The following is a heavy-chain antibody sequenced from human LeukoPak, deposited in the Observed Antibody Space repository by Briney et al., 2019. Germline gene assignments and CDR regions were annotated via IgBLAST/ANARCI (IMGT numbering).Heavy chain of an antibody. Sequence: GGTLRLSCAASGFTFSSYGMSWVRQAPGKGLEWVSAISGSGGSTYYADSVKGRFATSRDNSKNTLYLQMNSLRAEDTAVYYCAKDLGYWNYWGQGTLVTVSS. J-gene: IGHJ4*02. CDR3: AKDLGYWNY. CDR1: GFTFSSYG. CDR2: ISGSGGST. V-gene: IGHV3-23*01. D-gene: IGHD1-1*01.